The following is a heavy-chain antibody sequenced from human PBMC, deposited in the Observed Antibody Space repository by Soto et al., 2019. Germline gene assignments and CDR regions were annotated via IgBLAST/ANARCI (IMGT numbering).Heavy chain of an antibody. CDR1: GGSISNYY. J-gene: IGHJ4*02. D-gene: IGHD2-2*01. CDR2: IYYSGST. V-gene: IGHV4-59*01. CDR3: ASAVLPATAPWDY. Sequence: QVQLQESGPRLVKPSETLSLTCIVSGGSISNYYWSWIRQPPGKGLEWIGYIYYSGSTNYNPSLQTRATISVDTSKIQFSLLLSSVTAADTAVYYCASAVLPATAPWDYWGQGTLVTVSS.